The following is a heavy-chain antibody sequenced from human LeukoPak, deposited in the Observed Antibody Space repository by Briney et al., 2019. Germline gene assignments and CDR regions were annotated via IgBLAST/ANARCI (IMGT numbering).Heavy chain of an antibody. CDR3: ARVRGNLLDH. V-gene: IGHV4-34*01. D-gene: IGHD1-1*01. J-gene: IGHJ4*02. CDR1: GGSFSGYY. CDR2: INHSGST. Sequence: PSETLSLTCAVYGGSFSGYYWSWIRQPPGKGLEWIGEINHSGSTNYNPSLKSRVTISVDTSKNQFSLKLSSVTAADTAVYYCARVRGNLLDHWGQGTLVTVSS.